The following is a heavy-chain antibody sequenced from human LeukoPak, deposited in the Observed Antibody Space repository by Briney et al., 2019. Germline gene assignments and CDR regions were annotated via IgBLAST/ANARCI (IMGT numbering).Heavy chain of an antibody. D-gene: IGHD3-22*01. CDR3: AREYYDSSAYNQEAIDY. Sequence: GASVKVSCKASGYTFTDYYMHWVRQAPGQGLEWLGWINPNSGGTNYAQKFQGRVTMTRDTSISTAYMELSRLRPDDTAVYYCAREYYDSSAYNQEAIDYWGQGTLVTASS. CDR2: INPNSGGT. V-gene: IGHV1-2*02. J-gene: IGHJ4*02. CDR1: GYTFTDYY.